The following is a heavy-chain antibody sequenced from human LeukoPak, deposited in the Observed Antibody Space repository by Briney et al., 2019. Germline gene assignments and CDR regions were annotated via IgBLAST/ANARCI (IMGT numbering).Heavy chain of an antibody. D-gene: IGHD5-18*01. CDR3: AGRVTGYSSGYVY. CDR1: GFTFSSYA. Sequence: AGGSLRLSCAASGFTFSSYAMSWVRQAPGKGLDWVSVISGSAHKIRYADSVKGRFTISRDNSENIVYLQMNNLRAEDTAVYYCAGRVTGYSSGYVYWGQGTLVTVSS. V-gene: IGHV3-23*01. J-gene: IGHJ4*02. CDR2: ISGSAHKI.